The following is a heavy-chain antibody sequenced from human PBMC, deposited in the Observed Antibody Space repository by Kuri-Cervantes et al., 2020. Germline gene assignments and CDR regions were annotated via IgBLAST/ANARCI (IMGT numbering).Heavy chain of an antibody. V-gene: IGHV4-59*01. J-gene: IGHJ4*02. D-gene: IGHD3-10*01. CDR3: TRGTDYYGSGDF. CDR2: ISDSGTT. CDR1: GVSTSGYH. Sequence: GSLRLSCNISGVSTSGYHWSWIRQPPGKGPEWIGHISDSGTTDYSPSLKSRVSISLDTAKQQFSLKLNSVTAADTAVYYCTRGTDYYGSGDFWGQGVLVTVSS.